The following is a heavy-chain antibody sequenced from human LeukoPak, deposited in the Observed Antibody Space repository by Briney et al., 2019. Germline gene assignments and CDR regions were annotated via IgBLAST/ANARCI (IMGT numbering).Heavy chain of an antibody. CDR2: VNRDGSET. J-gene: IGHJ6*02. CDR1: GFTFSSYW. CDR3: ARNNGMDV. Sequence: GGSLRLSCTASGFTFSSYWMTWVRQVRGRGPEWVANVNRDGSETYYLDSVKGRFTISKDNAKNSLYLQMNSLRAEDTALYHCARNNGMDVWGQGTTVIVSS. V-gene: IGHV3-7*03.